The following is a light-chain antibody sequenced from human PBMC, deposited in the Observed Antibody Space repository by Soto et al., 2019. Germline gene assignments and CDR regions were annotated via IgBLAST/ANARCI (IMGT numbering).Light chain of an antibody. J-gene: IGKJ1*01. V-gene: IGKV1-5*03. CDR3: QQYNSYSLT. Sequence: DIQMTQSPSTLSASVGDRVTITCRASQSISSWLAWYQQKPGKAPKLLIYKAYSLESGIPSRFSRSAARTKFTLTISSLEPDDFATYYFQQYNSYSLTFGQGTKVEIK. CDR2: KAY. CDR1: QSISSW.